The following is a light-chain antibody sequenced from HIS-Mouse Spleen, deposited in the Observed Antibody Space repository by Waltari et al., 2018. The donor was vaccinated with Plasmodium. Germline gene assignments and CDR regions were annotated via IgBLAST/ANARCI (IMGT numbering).Light chain of an antibody. CDR2: KVS. J-gene: IGKJ3*01. V-gene: IGKV2-30*02. Sequence: DVVMTQSPLSLPVTLGQPASISCRSSQSLVHSDGNTYLNWSQQRPGQSPRRLIYKVSNRDSGVPDRFRGSGSGTDFTLKISRVEAEDVGVYYCMQGTHWPPGLTFGPGTKVDIK. CDR1: QSLVHSDGNTY. CDR3: MQGTHWPPGLT.